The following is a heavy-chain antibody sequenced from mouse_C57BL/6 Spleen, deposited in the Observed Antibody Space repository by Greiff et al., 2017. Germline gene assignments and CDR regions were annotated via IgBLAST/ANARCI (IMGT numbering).Heavy chain of an antibody. CDR2: IDPETGGT. CDR3: TSYGNPAWFAY. D-gene: IGHD2-1*01. V-gene: IGHV1-15*01. CDR1: GYTFTDYE. J-gene: IGHJ3*01. Sequence: VQLKESGAELVRPGASVTLSCKASGYTFTDYEMHWVKQTPVHGLEWIGAIDPETGGTAYNQKFKGKAILTADKSSSTAYMELRSLTSEDSAVYYCTSYGNPAWFAYWGQGTLVTVSA.